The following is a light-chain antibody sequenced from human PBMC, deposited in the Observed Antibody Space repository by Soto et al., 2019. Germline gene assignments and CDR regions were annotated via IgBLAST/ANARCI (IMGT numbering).Light chain of an antibody. CDR1: SSDFGTFNR. CDR2: DVN. Sequence: QSALTQPPSVSGSPGQSVTISCTGSSSDFGTFNRVSWHQQPPGTAPKLMIYDVNNRPSGVPDRFSGSKSGNTASLTISGLQAEDEADYYCRSYTSSNTWVFGGGTKLTVL. V-gene: IGLV2-18*02. J-gene: IGLJ3*02. CDR3: RSYTSSNTWV.